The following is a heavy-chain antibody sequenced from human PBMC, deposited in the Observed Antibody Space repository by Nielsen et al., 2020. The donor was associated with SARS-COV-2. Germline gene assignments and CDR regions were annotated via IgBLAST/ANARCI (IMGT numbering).Heavy chain of an antibody. CDR3: AKEGIVVVPAAILSYYYYYYYMDV. J-gene: IGHJ6*03. D-gene: IGHD2-2*01. Sequence: VRQAPGKGLEWVAVIWHDGSNKYYADSVKGRFTISRDNSKNTLYLQMNSLRAEDTAVYYCAKEGIVVVPAAILSYYYYYYYMDVWGKGTTVTVSS. V-gene: IGHV3-33*06. CDR2: IWHDGSNK.